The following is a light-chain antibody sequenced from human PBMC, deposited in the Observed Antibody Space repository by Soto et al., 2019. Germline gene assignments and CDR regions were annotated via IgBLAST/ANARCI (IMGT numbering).Light chain of an antibody. Sequence: DIQMTQSPSTLSASVGDRVTITCRASQYIGRYLAWYQQKPGQAPKLLIYKASTLESGVPSRFSGSGSGTEFTLAISSLQPDDFATYFCQHYNSYLYAFGQGTKLEIK. CDR3: QHYNSYLYA. V-gene: IGKV1-5*03. CDR2: KAS. CDR1: QYIGRY. J-gene: IGKJ2*01.